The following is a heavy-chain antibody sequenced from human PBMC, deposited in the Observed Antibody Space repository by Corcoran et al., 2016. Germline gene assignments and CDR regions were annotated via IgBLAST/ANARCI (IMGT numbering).Heavy chain of an antibody. D-gene: IGHD1-26*01. J-gene: IGHJ4*02. V-gene: IGHV3-74*01. CDR1: GFTFSSYW. CDR3: TGVKVGASGLFDS. CDR2: IKYDGSDT. Sequence: EVQLVESGGGLVQPGESLRLSCAASGFTFSSYWMHWVRQVPGKGLVWVSRIKYDGSDTPYADSVNGRFTISRDNAKNTVYLQMNSLRAEDTARYHCTGVKVGASGLFDSWGQGTMVTVSS.